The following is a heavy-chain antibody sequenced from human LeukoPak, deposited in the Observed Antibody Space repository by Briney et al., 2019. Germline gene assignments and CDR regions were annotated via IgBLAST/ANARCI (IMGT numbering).Heavy chain of an antibody. V-gene: IGHV3-23*01. D-gene: IGHD1-7*01. CDR3: AKDATPRNSIWDHFDP. Sequence: GGSLRLSCAASGFTFIIYGMSWVRQAPGKGLEWVSSVGGGDDIHYADSVKGRFTASRDDYRSIVYLQMNSVRAEDTAIYFCAKDATPRNSIWDHFDPWGQGTLVTVSS. CDR2: VGGGDDI. J-gene: IGHJ5*02. CDR1: GFTFIIYG.